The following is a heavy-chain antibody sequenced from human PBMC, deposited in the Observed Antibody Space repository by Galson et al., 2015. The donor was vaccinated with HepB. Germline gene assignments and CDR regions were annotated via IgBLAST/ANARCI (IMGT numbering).Heavy chain of an antibody. D-gene: IGHD1-26*01. J-gene: IGHJ4*02. V-gene: IGHV3-53*01. CDR3: ARTAQWEPYYFDY. Sequence: ALRLSCAASGFTVSSNYMSWVRQAPGKGLEWVSVIYSGGSTYYADSVKGRFTIPRDNSKNTLYLQMNSLRAEDTAVYYCARTAQWEPYYFDYWGQGTLVTVSS. CDR1: GFTVSSNY. CDR2: IYSGGST.